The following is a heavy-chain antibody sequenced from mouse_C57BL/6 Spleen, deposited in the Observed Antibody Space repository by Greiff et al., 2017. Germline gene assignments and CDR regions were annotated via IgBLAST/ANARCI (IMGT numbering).Heavy chain of an antibody. Sequence: VQLQQPGAELVKPGASVKLSCKASGYTFTSYWMHWVKQRPGRGLEWIGRIDPNSGGTTYNEKFKSKATLTVDKPSSTAYMPLSSLTSDDSAVYYCARGRIYYDYAWFAYWGQGTLVTVSA. CDR3: ARGRIYYDYAWFAY. J-gene: IGHJ3*01. CDR1: GYTFTSYW. V-gene: IGHV1-72*01. CDR2: IDPNSGGT. D-gene: IGHD2-4*01.